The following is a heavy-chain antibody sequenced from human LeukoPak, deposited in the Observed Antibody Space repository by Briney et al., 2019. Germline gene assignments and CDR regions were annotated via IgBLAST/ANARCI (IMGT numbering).Heavy chain of an antibody. CDR2: ISTYNGNT. Sequence: ASVKVSCKASGYTFTSYGISWVRQAPGQGLEWMGWISTYNGNTNYAQKLQGRITTTTDTSTNTVYMELMSLRSDDTAVYYCARVTSRWYSLGALDIWGQGTVVTVSS. V-gene: IGHV1-18*01. J-gene: IGHJ3*02. CDR3: ARVTSRWYSLGALDI. D-gene: IGHD6-13*01. CDR1: GYTFTSYG.